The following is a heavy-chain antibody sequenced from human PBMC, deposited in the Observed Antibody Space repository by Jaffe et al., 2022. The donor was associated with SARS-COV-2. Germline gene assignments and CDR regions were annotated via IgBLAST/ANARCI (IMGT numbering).Heavy chain of an antibody. Sequence: EVQLVESGGGLVQPGGSLSLSCSASRFTFSRYWMSWVRQAPGKGLEWVTTIRQDGSQKYYVDSVKGRFTVSRDNAENSLYLQMNSLRAEDTAVYYCVRESSGSYSGVDFDSWGQGTLVTVSS. CDR3: VRESSGSYSGVDFDS. J-gene: IGHJ4*02. V-gene: IGHV3-7*01. CDR1: RFTFSRYW. D-gene: IGHD3-22*01. CDR2: IRQDGSQK.